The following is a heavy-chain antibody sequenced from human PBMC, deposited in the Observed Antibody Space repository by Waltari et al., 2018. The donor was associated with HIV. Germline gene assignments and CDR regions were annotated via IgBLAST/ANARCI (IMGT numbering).Heavy chain of an antibody. CDR2: INHSGRT. CDR1: GGSSSNYY. J-gene: IGHJ4*02. V-gene: IGHV4-34*02. D-gene: IGHD3-10*01. CDR3: ARGQYGPGSREDY. Sequence: QVQLQQWGTGLLKPSETLSLTCAVQGGSSSNYYWSWIRQPPGKGLEWIAEINHSGRTNYNPSLKSRLTISVDTSKTQFSVKLTSVTAADTAVYFCARGQYGPGSREDYCGQGTLV.